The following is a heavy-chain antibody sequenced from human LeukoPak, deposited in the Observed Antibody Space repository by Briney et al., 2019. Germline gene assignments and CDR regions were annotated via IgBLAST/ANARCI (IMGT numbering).Heavy chain of an antibody. J-gene: IGHJ3*02. CDR1: GYTFTSYA. Sequence: GASVKVSCKASGYTFTSYAMNWVRQAPGQGLEWMGWINTNTGNPTYAQGFTGRFVFSLDTSVSTAYLQISSLEAEDTAVYYCARDSYDYGDNDAFDIWGQGTMVTVSS. V-gene: IGHV7-4-1*02. CDR3: ARDSYDYGDNDAFDI. D-gene: IGHD4-17*01. CDR2: INTNTGNP.